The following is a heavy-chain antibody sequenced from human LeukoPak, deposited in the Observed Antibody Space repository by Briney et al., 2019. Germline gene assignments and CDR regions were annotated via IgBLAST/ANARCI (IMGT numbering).Heavy chain of an antibody. V-gene: IGHV4-59*01. Sequence: SETLSLTCTVSGGSISSYYWSWIRQPPGKGLEWIGYISYSGSTNYNPSLKSRVTISVDTSRNQFSLKLSSVTAADTAVYYCARGRLGGSGSYYNVLDYWGQGTLVTVSP. J-gene: IGHJ4*02. CDR2: ISYSGST. D-gene: IGHD3-10*01. CDR3: ARGRLGGSGSYYNVLDY. CDR1: GGSISSYY.